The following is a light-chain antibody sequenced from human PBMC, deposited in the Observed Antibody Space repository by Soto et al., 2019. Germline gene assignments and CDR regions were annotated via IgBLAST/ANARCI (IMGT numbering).Light chain of an antibody. CDR2: ATS. Sequence: DIQMTQSPSSLSASVGDRVTITCRASQSISSTLNWYQQKPGEAPKLLIYATSTLHSGVPSRFSGSASGTDFTLNISSLQPEDFATYYCQQSYSTPRTFGQGTKVEIK. CDR1: QSISST. V-gene: IGKV1-39*01. CDR3: QQSYSTPRT. J-gene: IGKJ1*01.